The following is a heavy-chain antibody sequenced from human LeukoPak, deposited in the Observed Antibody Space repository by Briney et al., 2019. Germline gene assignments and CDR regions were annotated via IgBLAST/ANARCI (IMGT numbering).Heavy chain of an antibody. J-gene: IGHJ4*02. V-gene: IGHV3-30*01. CDR3: ARGPSFYYNSRSSNTFDN. CDR2: ISHDATDT. Sequence: GGSLRLSCVGSGFTFHRYALHWVRQVPGKGLFWVAIISHDATDTNYADSVKGRFTISRDNSKRILYLEMNSLTTEDTAVYYCARGPSFYYNSRSSNTFDNWGLGTLVTVSS. CDR1: GFTFHRYA. D-gene: IGHD3-10*01.